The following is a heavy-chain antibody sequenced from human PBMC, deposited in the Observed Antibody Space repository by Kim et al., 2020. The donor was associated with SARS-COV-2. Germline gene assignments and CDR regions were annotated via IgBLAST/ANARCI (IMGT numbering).Heavy chain of an antibody. Sequence: LSLTCTVSGGSISSGGYYWSWIRQHPGKGLEWIGYIYYSGSTYYNPSLKSRVTISVDTSKNQFSLKLSSVTAADTAVYYCARGRAGIPLGAPGHWGQGTLVTVSS. D-gene: IGHD3-10*01. CDR1: GGSISSGGYY. V-gene: IGHV4-31*03. J-gene: IGHJ1*01. CDR2: IYYSGST. CDR3: ARGRAGIPLGAPGH.